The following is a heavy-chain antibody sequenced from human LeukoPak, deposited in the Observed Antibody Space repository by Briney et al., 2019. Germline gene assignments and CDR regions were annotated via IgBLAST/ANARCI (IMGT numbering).Heavy chain of an antibody. CDR1: GFTFSTSA. J-gene: IGHJ6*03. V-gene: IGHV3-23*01. CDR2: ISGSGGST. CDR3: SCMDV. Sequence: QPGGSLRLSCAASGFTFSTSAISWVRQAPGKGLEWVSGISGSGGSTYYADSVKGRFTISRDNSKNTLYLQMNSLRAEDTAVYYCSCMDVWGKGTMVTVSS. D-gene: IGHD2-2*01.